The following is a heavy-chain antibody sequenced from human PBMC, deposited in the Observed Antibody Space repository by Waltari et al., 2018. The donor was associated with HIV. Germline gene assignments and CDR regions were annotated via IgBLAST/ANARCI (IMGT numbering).Heavy chain of an antibody. CDR2: ISYDGSNK. CDR3: AKDPTTRGDAFDI. D-gene: IGHD1-1*01. J-gene: IGHJ3*02. Sequence: QVQLVESGGGVVQPGRSLRLSCAASGFTFSSYGMHWVRQAPGKGLEWVAVISYDGSNKYYADSVKGRFTISRDNSKNTLYLQMNSLRAEDTAVYYCAKDPTTRGDAFDIWGQGTMVTVSS. CDR1: GFTFSSYG. V-gene: IGHV3-30*18.